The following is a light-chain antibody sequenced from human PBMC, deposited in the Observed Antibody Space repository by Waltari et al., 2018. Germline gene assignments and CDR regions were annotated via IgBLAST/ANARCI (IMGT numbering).Light chain of an antibody. J-gene: IGLJ1*01. CDR1: GIGSKS. CDR2: NDN. CDR3: QVWDSSSEHYV. V-gene: IGLV3-21*03. Sequence: SYVLTQSPSMSVAPGKTARITCGGDGIGSKSVHWYQQKTGQAPVLVVHNDNDRPSGIPERFAGSNSGTTATLTSSRVEAGDEADYYCQVWDSSSEHYVFGTGTRVTVL.